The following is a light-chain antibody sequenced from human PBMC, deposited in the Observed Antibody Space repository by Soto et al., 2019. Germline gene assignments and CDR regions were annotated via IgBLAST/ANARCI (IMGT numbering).Light chain of an antibody. Sequence: QSVLTQPASLSGAPGQPMTIACTCPRTDIGTYKYVSSFQYHPGKAPTLIIFEVSTRPSGIADRFSGFKSVNTAYLTIYGVQTEAEAHYNCSPYASIKPVVFGGGTKVTVL. CDR3: SPYASIKPVV. V-gene: IGLV2-14*01. CDR2: EVS. CDR1: RTDIGTYKY. J-gene: IGLJ2*01.